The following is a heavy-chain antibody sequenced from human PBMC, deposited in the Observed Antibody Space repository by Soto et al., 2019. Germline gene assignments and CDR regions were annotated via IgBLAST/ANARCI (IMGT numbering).Heavy chain of an antibody. J-gene: IGHJ4*02. D-gene: IGHD3-22*01. V-gene: IGHV3-30*18. CDR2: ISYDGSNK. CDR3: AKPLYYDSSGYIFDY. CDR1: GFTFSSYG. Sequence: GGSLRLSCAASGFTFSSYGMHWVRQAPGKGLEWVAVISYDGSNKYYADSVKGRFTISRDNSKNTLYLQMNSLRAEDTAVYYCAKPLYYDSSGYIFDYWGQGTLVTVSS.